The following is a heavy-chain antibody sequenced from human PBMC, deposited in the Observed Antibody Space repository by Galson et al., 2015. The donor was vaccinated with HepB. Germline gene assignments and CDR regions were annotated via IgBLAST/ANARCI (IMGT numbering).Heavy chain of an antibody. CDR3: AKRVEWFGEFDY. CDR1: GFTFSSYA. CDR2: ISGSGGST. Sequence: SLRLSCAASGFTFSSYAMSWVRQAPGKGLEWVSAISGSGGSTYYADSVKGRFTISRDNSKNTLYLQMNSLRAEDTAVYYCAKRVEWFGEFDYWGQGTLVTVSS. V-gene: IGHV3-23*01. J-gene: IGHJ4*02. D-gene: IGHD3-10*01.